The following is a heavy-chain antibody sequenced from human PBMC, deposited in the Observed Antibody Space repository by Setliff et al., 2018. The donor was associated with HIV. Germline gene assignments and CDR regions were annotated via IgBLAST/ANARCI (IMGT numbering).Heavy chain of an antibody. J-gene: IGHJ6*03. CDR2: VYPEDGQT. V-gene: IGHV1-69-2*01. CDR3: ARSRREVVYFYYYMDF. D-gene: IGHD1-26*01. Sequence: ASVKISCKVSGYRFRDFYMHWVQQAPGEGLQWMGLVYPEDGQTIYAERFQGRLTITADTSTGTTYMQLSGLRSEDTAVYYFARSRREVVYFYYYMDFWGKGTTVTVSS. CDR1: GYRFRDFY.